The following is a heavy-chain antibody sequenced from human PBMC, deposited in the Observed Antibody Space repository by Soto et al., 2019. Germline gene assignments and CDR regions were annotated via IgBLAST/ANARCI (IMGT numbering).Heavy chain of an antibody. CDR1: GGSISSSSYY. D-gene: IGHD6-19*01. J-gene: IGHJ4*02. Sequence: PSETLSLTCTVSGGSISSSSYYWGWIRQPPGKGLEWIGSIYYSGSTYYNPSLKSRVTISVDTSKNQFSLKLSSVTAADTAVYYCSRIYSSGWHIYYWGQGTLVTVSS. CDR3: SRIYSSGWHIYY. CDR2: IYYSGST. V-gene: IGHV4-39*01.